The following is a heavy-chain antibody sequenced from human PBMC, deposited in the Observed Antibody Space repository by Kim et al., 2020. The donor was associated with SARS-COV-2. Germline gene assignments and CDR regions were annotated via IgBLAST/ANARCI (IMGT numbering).Heavy chain of an antibody. D-gene: IGHD2-21*02. CDR1: GFTVSRDF. CDR2: CSADGFT. V-gene: IGHV3-53*01. CDR3: AGGRGLL. J-gene: IGHJ4*02. Sequence: GGSLILSCAPSGFTVSRDFMGWVRQAPGKGPKWVSLCSADGFTYYTDSVKGRFTISRDDSRNTVSLQMNDLRADDTAIYYCAGGRGLLWGQGTLVAVSS.